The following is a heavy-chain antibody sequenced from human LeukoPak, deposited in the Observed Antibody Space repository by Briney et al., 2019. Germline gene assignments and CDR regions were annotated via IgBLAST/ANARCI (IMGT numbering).Heavy chain of an antibody. Sequence: PSETLSLTCTVSGGSISSGSYYWSWIRQPAGKGLEWIGRIYTSRSTNYNPSLKSRATISVDTSKNQFSLELSSVTAADTAVYYCARETYYGSGTFSNWGQGTLVTVSS. CDR2: IYTSRST. D-gene: IGHD3-10*01. V-gene: IGHV4-61*02. CDR1: GGSISSGSYY. CDR3: ARETYYGSGTFSN. J-gene: IGHJ4*02.